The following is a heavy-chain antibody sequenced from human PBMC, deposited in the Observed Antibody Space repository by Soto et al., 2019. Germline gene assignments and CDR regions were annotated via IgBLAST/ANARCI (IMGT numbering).Heavy chain of an antibody. CDR3: AREVASPGAWYFAL. CDR2: ICYRGST. D-gene: IGHD5-12*01. Sequence: SETLSLTGNVSGGSISNYYWNWIRRPPGKGLEWIGYICYRGSTKYNPSLNRPGTISADKPRNQFSLKLTSVTAADTAVYYCAREVASPGAWYFALWGRGTLVPFSS. CDR1: GGSISNYY. J-gene: IGHJ2*01. V-gene: IGHV4-59*01.